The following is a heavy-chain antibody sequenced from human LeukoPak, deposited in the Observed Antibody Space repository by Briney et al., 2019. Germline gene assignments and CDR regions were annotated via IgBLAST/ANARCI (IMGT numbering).Heavy chain of an antibody. Sequence: GGSLRLSCAAPGVTISSYSLNWVRQAPGKGLEWVSSISSSSSYIYYADSVKGRFTISRDNAKNSLYLQMNSLRAEDTAVYYCARETWQQLYDYWGQGTLVTVSS. D-gene: IGHD6-13*01. CDR3: ARETWQQLYDY. V-gene: IGHV3-21*01. J-gene: IGHJ4*02. CDR1: GVTISSYS. CDR2: ISSSSSYI.